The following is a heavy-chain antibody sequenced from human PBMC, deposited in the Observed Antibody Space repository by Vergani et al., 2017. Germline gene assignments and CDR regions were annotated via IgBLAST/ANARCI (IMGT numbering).Heavy chain of an antibody. CDR3: ARAYCGGDCYSPDDAFDI. CDR2: IYYSGST. CDR1: GGSISSGSYY. D-gene: IGHD2-21*02. V-gene: IGHV4-61*10. Sequence: QVQLQESGPGLVKPSQTLSLTCTVSGGSISSGSYYWSWIRQPAGKGLEWIGYIYYSGSTYYNPSLKSRVTISVDTSKNQFSLKLSSVTAADTAVYYCARAYCGGDCYSPDDAFDIWGQGTMVTVSS. J-gene: IGHJ3*02.